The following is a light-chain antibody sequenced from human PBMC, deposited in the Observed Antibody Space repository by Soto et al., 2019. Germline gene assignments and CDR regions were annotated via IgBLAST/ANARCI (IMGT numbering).Light chain of an antibody. V-gene: IGLV1-47*01. J-gene: IGLJ1*01. Sequence: QSVLTQPPSASGNPGQRVTISCSGSNSKIGSNYVYWYQQLTGTARKLLIYRNNQRPSGVPDRFSCSKSGTSASLAISGLRSEDEADYYCAAWDDSLSGRVFGTGTKVTVL. CDR1: NSKIGSNY. CDR2: RNN. CDR3: AAWDDSLSGRV.